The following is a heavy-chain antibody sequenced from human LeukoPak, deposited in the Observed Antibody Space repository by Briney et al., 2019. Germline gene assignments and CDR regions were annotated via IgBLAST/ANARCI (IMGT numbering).Heavy chain of an antibody. CDR1: GXTVSSDY. CDR2: IYSGGST. V-gene: IGHV3-66*01. Sequence: GGSLRLSCAASGXTVSSDYVTWVRQAPGRGLEWVSLIYSGGSTSYADSVRGRFTISRDNSKNTLYLQMNSLRAEDTAVYYCARIETVADAFDIWGQGTLVTVSS. CDR3: ARIETVADAFDI. D-gene: IGHD1-1*01. J-gene: IGHJ3*02.